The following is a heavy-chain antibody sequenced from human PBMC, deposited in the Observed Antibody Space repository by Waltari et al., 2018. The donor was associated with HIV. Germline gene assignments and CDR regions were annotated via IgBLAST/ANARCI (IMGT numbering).Heavy chain of an antibody. D-gene: IGHD2-2*01. CDR3: ARSSIGYCSSTSCLYFQH. CDR2: INHSGST. V-gene: IGHV4-34*01. CDR1: GGSFSGYY. Sequence: QVQLQQWGAGLLKPSETLSLTCAVYGGSFSGYYWSWIRQPPGKGLEWIGDINHSGSTNDHPSLNSRVTISVDTSKNQFSLKLSSVTAADTAVYYCARSSIGYCSSTSCLYFQHWGQGTLVTVSS. J-gene: IGHJ1*01.